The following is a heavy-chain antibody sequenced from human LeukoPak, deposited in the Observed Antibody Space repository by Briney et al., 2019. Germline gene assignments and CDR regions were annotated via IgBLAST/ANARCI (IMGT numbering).Heavy chain of an antibody. D-gene: IGHD3-3*01. V-gene: IGHV3-21*01. J-gene: IGHJ4*02. CDR1: GFTVSSNY. Sequence: PGGSLRLSCAASGFTVSSNYMSWVRQAPGKGLEWVSSTSSSSSYIYYADSVKGRFTISRDNAKNSLYLQMNSLRAEDTAVYYCARETWYDFWSGYYSSPSFDYWGQGTLVTVSS. CDR3: ARETWYDFWSGYYSSPSFDY. CDR2: TSSSSSYI.